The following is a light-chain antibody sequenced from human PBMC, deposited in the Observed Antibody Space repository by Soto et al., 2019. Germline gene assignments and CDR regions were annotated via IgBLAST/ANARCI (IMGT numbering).Light chain of an antibody. CDR3: ETWDSNTRV. CDR1: SEHSSYI. J-gene: IGLJ3*02. Sequence: QSVLTQSSSASASPGSSVKLTCTLSSEHSSYIIAWHQQQPGKAPRYLMNLEGSGSYNKGSGVPDRFSGSSSGADRYLTISNLQFEDEADYYCETWDSNTRVFGGGTKLTVL. CDR2: LEGSGSY. V-gene: IGLV4-60*02.